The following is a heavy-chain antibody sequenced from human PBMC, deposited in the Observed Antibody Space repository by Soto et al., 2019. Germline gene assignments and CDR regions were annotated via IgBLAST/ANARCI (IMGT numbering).Heavy chain of an antibody. CDR3: ARDTPDVYDHIWGSYPTDNDAFDI. D-gene: IGHD3-16*02. CDR1: GFTFSSYG. CDR2: IWYDGSNK. Sequence: QPGGSLRLSCAASGFTFSSYGMHWVRQAPGKGLEWVAVIWYDGSNKYYADSVKGRFTISRDNSKNTLYLQMNSLRAEDTAVYYCARDTPDVYDHIWGSYPTDNDAFDIWGQGTMVTVSS. V-gene: IGHV3-33*01. J-gene: IGHJ3*02.